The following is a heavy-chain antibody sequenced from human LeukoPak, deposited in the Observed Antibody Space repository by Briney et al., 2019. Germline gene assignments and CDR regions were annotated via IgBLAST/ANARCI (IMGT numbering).Heavy chain of an antibody. J-gene: IGHJ4*02. D-gene: IGHD1-14*01. CDR3: ARDLFPSGTEPSGY. CDR2: ISSSSSYI. Sequence: GGSLRLSCAASGFTFSNYWMHWVRQAPGKGLEWVSSISSSSSYIYYADSVKGRFTISRDNAKNSLYLQMNSLRAEDTAVYYCARDLFPSGTEPSGYWGQGTLVTVSS. V-gene: IGHV3-21*01. CDR1: GFTFSNYW.